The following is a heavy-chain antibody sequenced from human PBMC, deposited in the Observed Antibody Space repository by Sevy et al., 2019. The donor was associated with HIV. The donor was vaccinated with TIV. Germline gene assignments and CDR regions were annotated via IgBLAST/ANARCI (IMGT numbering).Heavy chain of an antibody. J-gene: IGHJ4*02. V-gene: IGHV3-7*01. CDR1: GFTFSRYW. CDR3: ARAEQVTMLVVFGGLYFDS. Sequence: GGCLRLSCAASGFTFSRYWMTWVRQAPGKGLEWVDNIKQDESEKYYVDSVKGRFTISRDNAKNSLYLQMNSLRADDTAVYYCARAEQVTMLVVFGGLYFDSWGQGTLVTVSS. D-gene: IGHD3-22*01. CDR2: IKQDESEK.